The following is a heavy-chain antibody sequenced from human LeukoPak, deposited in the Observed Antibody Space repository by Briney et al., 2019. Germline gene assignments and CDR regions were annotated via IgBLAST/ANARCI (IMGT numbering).Heavy chain of an antibody. CDR2: IYPGDSES. CDR3: ARIMVGATGDY. D-gene: IGHD1-26*01. Sequence: GESLKISWKRLGFIFSTYWIAWVPHIPGKGLEWMGVIYPGDSESRYRPSFQGKVTISADKSISTAYLQWSSVQASDTALYYCARIMVGATGDYWGQGTLVTVPS. V-gene: IGHV5-51*01. CDR1: GFIFSTYW. J-gene: IGHJ4*02.